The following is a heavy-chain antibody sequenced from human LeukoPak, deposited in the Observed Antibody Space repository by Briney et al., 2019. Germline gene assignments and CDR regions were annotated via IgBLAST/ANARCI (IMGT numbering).Heavy chain of an antibody. D-gene: IGHD5-18*01. CDR3: ATHSGYSYGFLDY. V-gene: IGHV1-69*06. CDR1: GGTFSSYA. J-gene: IGHJ4*02. CDR2: IIPIFGTA. Sequence: SVKVSCKASGGTFSSYAISWVRQAPGQGLEWMGGIIPIFGTANYAQKFQGRVTITADKSTSTAYVELSSLRSEDTAVYYCATHSGYSYGFLDYWGQGTLVTVSS.